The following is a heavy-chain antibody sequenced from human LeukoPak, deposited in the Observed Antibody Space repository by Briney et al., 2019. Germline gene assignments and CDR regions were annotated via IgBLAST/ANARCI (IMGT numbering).Heavy chain of an antibody. D-gene: IGHD6-13*01. CDR3: ARGPIKTYSSSWYLEYYFDY. V-gene: IGHV3-7*01. CDR2: IKQDGSEK. Sequence: GGSLRLSCAASEFTFSSYWMSWVRQAPGKGLEWVANIKQDGSEKYYVDSVKGRFTISRDDAKNSLYLQMNSLRAEDTAVYYCARGPIKTYSSSWYLEYYFDYWGRETLVTVSS. CDR1: EFTFSSYW. J-gene: IGHJ4*02.